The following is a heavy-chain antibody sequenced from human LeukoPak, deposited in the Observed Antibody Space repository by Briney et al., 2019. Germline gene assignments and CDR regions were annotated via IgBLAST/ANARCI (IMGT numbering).Heavy chain of an antibody. Sequence: GASVTVSCKTSGYMFSDYYMHWVRQAPGPGLEWMGWLRGDTGDTDSPQKVKGRVTMTRDTATNTAYMQLSRLTYDDTAIYFCARVRDNACDYWGQGTLVTVSS. CDR1: GYMFSDYY. CDR3: ARVRDNACDY. V-gene: IGHV1-2*02. J-gene: IGHJ4*02. D-gene: IGHD1-1*01. CDR2: LRGDTGDT.